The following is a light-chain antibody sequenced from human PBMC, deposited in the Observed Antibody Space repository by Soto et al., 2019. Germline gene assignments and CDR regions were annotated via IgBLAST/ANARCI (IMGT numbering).Light chain of an antibody. Sequence: DLQMTQSPSTLSASVGDRVTITCRASQSISPWLAWYQQKPGKAPKLLISMTSNLESGVPSQFSGSGSGTEFTLTISSLQPDDFAVYYCQQYYNFPRTFGQGTKVEIK. CDR1: QSISPW. J-gene: IGKJ1*01. CDR2: MTS. CDR3: QQYYNFPRT. V-gene: IGKV1-5*03.